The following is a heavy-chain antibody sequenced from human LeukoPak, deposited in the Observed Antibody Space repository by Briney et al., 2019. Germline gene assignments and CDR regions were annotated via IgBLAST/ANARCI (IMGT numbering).Heavy chain of an antibody. Sequence: ASVKVSRKASGYTFSSYYMHWVRQAPGQGLEWMGIINPSGGSTSYAQKFQGRVTMTRDTSTSTVYMELSSLRSEDTAVYYCARVIDSSGYYYQAFDIWGQGTMVTVSS. CDR2: INPSGGST. CDR1: GYTFSSYY. V-gene: IGHV1-46*01. D-gene: IGHD3-22*01. J-gene: IGHJ3*02. CDR3: ARVIDSSGYYYQAFDI.